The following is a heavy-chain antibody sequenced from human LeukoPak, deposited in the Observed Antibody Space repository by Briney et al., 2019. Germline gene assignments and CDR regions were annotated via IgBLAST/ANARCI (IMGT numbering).Heavy chain of an antibody. CDR3: ARRYAVTINWDPFDY. D-gene: IGHD1-1*01. CDR1: GYSFTSYW. Sequence: GESLKISCKGSGYSFTSYWIGWVRQMPGKGLEWMGIIYLGDSDTRYSPSFQGQVTISADKSISTAYLQWSSLKASDTAMYYCARRYAVTINWDPFDYWGQGTLVTVSS. J-gene: IGHJ4*02. V-gene: IGHV5-51*01. CDR2: IYLGDSDT.